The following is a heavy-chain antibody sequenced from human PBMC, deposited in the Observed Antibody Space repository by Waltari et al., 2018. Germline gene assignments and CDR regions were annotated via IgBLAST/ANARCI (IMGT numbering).Heavy chain of an antibody. Sequence: EVQLVESGGGLVKPGGSLRLSCAASGFTFSSYSMNWVRQAPGKGLEWVSSISSSSSYIYYADSVKGRFTISRDNAKNSLYLQMNSLRAEDTAVYYCARDTTYYDFWSGYSPRDYFDLWGRGTLVTVSS. CDR3: ARDTTYYDFWSGYSPRDYFDL. J-gene: IGHJ2*01. CDR1: GFTFSSYS. V-gene: IGHV3-21*01. CDR2: ISSSSSYI. D-gene: IGHD3-3*01.